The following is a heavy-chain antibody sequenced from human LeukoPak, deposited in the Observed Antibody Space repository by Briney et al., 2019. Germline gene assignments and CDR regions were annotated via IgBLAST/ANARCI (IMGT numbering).Heavy chain of an antibody. CDR2: INPNTGGT. CDR3: ARDEGFYITSSLYYFDY. Sequence: ASVKVSCKASGYTFTGYYMHWVRQAPGQGLEWMGWINPNTGGTNSAQKFRGRVTMTRDTSISTAYMELSRLRSDDTAVYYCARDEGFYITSSLYYFDYWGQGTLVTVSS. D-gene: IGHD6-6*01. V-gene: IGHV1-2*02. J-gene: IGHJ4*02. CDR1: GYTFTGYY.